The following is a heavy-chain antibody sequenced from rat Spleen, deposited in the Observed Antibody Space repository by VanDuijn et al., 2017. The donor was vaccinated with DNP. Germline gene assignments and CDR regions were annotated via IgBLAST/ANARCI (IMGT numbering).Heavy chain of an antibody. J-gene: IGHJ2*01. Sequence: EVQLQESGPGLVKPSQSLSLTCSVTGYSITSNFRWSWIRKFPRNKLEWMGYIDSAGSTNYNPSLKSRISITRDTSKNQFFLQLNSVTTEDTATYYCARQPTGMDYWGQGVMVIVSS. CDR3: ARQPTGMDY. CDR1: GYSITSNFR. D-gene: IGHD1-7*01. V-gene: IGHV3-3*01. CDR2: IDSAGST.